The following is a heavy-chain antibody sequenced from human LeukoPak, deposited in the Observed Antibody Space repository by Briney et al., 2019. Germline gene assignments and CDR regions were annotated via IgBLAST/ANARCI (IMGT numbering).Heavy chain of an antibody. CDR2: IIPIFGTA. J-gene: IGHJ3*02. V-gene: IGHV1-69*05. CDR1: GGTFSSYA. D-gene: IGHD3-3*01. CDR3: ASWDFWSGYDAFDI. Sequence: SVKVSCKASGGTFSSYAISWVRQAPGQGLEWMGGIIPIFGTANYAQKFQGRVTITTDESTSTAYMELSSLRSEDTAVYYCASWDFWSGYDAFDIWGRGTMVTVSS.